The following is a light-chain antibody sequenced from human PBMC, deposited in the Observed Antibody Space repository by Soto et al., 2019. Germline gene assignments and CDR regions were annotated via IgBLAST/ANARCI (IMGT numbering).Light chain of an antibody. CDR1: SSDVGGYNY. J-gene: IGLJ1*01. CDR3: SSYTSSDTHV. V-gene: IGLV2-14*01. CDR2: DVS. Sequence: QSALTQPASVAGFPGQSITISCTGSSSDVGGYNYVSWYQQHPGKAPKLMIIDVSNRPSGVSNRFSGSKSADTASLTISGLQAEDEADYYCSSYTSSDTHVFGTGTKVTVL.